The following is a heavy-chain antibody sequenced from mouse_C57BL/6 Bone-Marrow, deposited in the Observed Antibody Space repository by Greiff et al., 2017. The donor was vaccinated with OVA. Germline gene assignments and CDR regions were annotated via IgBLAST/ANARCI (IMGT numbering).Heavy chain of an antibody. J-gene: IGHJ3*01. D-gene: IGHD4-1*01. CDR1: GYTFTNYW. CDR3: ATLTGTGFAY. V-gene: IGHV1-63*01. CDR2: IYPGGGYT. Sequence: QVQLKESGAELVRPGTSVKMSCKASGYTFTNYWIGWAKQRPGHGLEWIGDIYPGGGYTNYNEKFKGKATLTADKSSSTAYMQFSSLTSEDSAIYYCATLTGTGFAYWGQGTLVTVSA.